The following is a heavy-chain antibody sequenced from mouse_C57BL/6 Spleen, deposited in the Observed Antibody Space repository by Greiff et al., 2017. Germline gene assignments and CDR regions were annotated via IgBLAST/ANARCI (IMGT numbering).Heavy chain of an antibody. D-gene: IGHD2-1*01. Sequence: EVQLQQPGPELVKPGASVKMSCKASGYSFTGYLMNWVMQRHGKGLEWIGRINPYDGAPFYNQKFKGKATLTVDKSSITAYRKPSSLTSEDSAVYYCAISSGAYGNFDYWGQGTTLTVSS. CDR3: AISSGAYGNFDY. CDR1: GYSFTGYL. CDR2: INPYDGAP. J-gene: IGHJ2*01. V-gene: IGHV1-20*01.